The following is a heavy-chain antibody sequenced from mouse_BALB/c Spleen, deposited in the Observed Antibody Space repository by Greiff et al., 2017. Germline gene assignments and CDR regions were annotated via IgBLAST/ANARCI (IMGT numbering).Heavy chain of an antibody. CDR3: ARWETARATDYFDY. J-gene: IGHJ2*01. D-gene: IGHD3-2*01. V-gene: IGHV3-2*02. CDR2: ISYSGST. CDR1: GYSITSDYA. Sequence: EVKLMESGPGLVKPSQSLSLTCTVTGYSITSDYAWNWIRQFPGNKLEWMGYISYSGSTSYNPSLKSRISITRDTSKNQFFLQLNSVTTEDTATYYCARWETARATDYFDYWGQGTTLTVSS.